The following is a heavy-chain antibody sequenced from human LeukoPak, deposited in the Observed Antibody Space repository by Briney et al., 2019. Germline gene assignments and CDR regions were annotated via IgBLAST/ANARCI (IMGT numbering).Heavy chain of an antibody. CDR1: GYTFTGYY. D-gene: IGHD6-19*01. V-gene: IGHV1-2*02. CDR3: ARENIAVAGHFDY. Sequence: ASVKISCKASGYTFTGYYMHWVRQAPGQGLEWMGWINPNSGGTNYAQKFQGRVTMTRDTSISTAYMELSRLRSDDTAVYYCARENIAVAGHFDYWGQGTLVTVSS. J-gene: IGHJ4*02. CDR2: INPNSGGT.